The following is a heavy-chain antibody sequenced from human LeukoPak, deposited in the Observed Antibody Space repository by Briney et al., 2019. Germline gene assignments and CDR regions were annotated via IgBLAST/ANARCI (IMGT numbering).Heavy chain of an antibody. CDR3: ARDLHGSGYRNFDY. J-gene: IGHJ4*02. D-gene: IGHD3-10*01. V-gene: IGHV4-34*01. CDR2: INHSGST. CDR1: GGSFSGYY. Sequence: SETLPLTCAVYGGSFSGYYWSWIRQPPGKGLEWIGEINHSGSTNYNPSLKSRVTISVDTSKNQFSLKLSSVTAADTAVYYCARDLHGSGYRNFDYWGQGTLVTVSS.